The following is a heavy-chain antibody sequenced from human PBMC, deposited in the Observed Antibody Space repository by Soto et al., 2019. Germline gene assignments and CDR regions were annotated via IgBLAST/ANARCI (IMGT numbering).Heavy chain of an antibody. CDR2: IYYSGST. CDR1: GGSISRGDYF. Sequence: SETLSLTCSVSGGSISRGDYFWSWIRQPPRKGLEWIGYIYYSGSTYYNPSLKSRVTMSVDSSKNQFSLKLSSVTAADTAVYYCARGTSMSIRKNWFDPWGQGTLVTVSS. J-gene: IGHJ5*02. CDR3: ARGTSMSIRKNWFDP. V-gene: IGHV4-30-4*01.